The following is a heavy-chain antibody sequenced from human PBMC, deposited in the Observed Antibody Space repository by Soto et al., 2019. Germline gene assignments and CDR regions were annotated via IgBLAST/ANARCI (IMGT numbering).Heavy chain of an antibody. CDR1: GFSLTTSGVG. Sequence: QITLKESGPTLLKPTQTLTLTCTFSGFSLTTSGVGVGWIRQPPGKALEWLALIYWDDDKRYSPSLHSRLTITKDTSKNQVVLTMTNMGPVDTATYYCAPTFPRHTAGSSGGSFPQAFDPWGQGTLVTVSS. CDR3: APTFPRHTAGSSGGSFPQAFDP. J-gene: IGHJ5*02. V-gene: IGHV2-5*02. D-gene: IGHD2-15*01. CDR2: IYWDDDK.